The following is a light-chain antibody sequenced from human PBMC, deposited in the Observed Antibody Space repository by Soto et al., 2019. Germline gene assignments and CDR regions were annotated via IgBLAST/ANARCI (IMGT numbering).Light chain of an antibody. Sequence: QSVLTQPASVSGSPGQSIAISCTGTRSDVGAYNYVSWYQQHPGKAPKLMISEVTNRPSGVSDRFSGSKPGNTASLTISGLQAEDEADYYCSSFTSRFTFVFGTGTKVTAL. CDR2: EVT. CDR3: SSFTSRFTFV. CDR1: RSDVGAYNY. V-gene: IGLV2-14*01. J-gene: IGLJ1*01.